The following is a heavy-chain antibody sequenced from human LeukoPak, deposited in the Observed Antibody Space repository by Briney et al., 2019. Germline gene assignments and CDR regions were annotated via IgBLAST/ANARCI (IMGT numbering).Heavy chain of an antibody. Sequence: ASVKVSCKTSGYTFTGYYIHWVRQAPGQGLEWMGWINPNSGGTNYAQRFQGRVTMTRDTSITTAYMELNRLTSDDTAVYYYARDGRPYTTTWARYYYYMDVWGKGTTVTVSS. CDR3: ARDGRPYTTTWARYYYYMDV. J-gene: IGHJ6*03. V-gene: IGHV1-2*02. D-gene: IGHD2-2*02. CDR1: GYTFTGYY. CDR2: INPNSGGT.